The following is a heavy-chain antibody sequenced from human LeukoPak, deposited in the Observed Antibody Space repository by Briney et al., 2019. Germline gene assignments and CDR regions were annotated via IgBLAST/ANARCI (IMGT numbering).Heavy chain of an antibody. D-gene: IGHD2-15*01. CDR3: ARDGALYCSGGSCSSLTPSFDY. CDR1: GYTFTSYG. J-gene: IGHJ4*02. CDR2: ISAYNGNT. V-gene: IGHV1-18*01. Sequence: ASVTVSFKASGYTFTSYGISWVRQAPGQGVEWMGWISAYNGNTNYTQKLQGRVTMTTDTSTSKAYMELRSLRSDDTAVYYCARDGALYCSGGSCSSLTPSFDYWGQGTLVTVSS.